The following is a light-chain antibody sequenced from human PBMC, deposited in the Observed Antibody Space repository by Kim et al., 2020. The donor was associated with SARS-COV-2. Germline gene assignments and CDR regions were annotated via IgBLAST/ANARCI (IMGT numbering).Light chain of an antibody. V-gene: IGLV3-21*04. CDR3: QAWDSASGHPV. CDR1: NIGTKR. J-gene: IGLJ3*02. Sequence: PGETARMTCGGNNIGTKRVNGYRQKPGQAPALVIFYDNDRPSGIPERISGSNSENTATLTISWVEVGDEADYYCQAWDSASGHPVFGGGTQLTVL. CDR2: YDN.